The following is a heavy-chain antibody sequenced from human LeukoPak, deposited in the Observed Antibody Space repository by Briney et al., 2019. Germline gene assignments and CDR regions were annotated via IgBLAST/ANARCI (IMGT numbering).Heavy chain of an antibody. J-gene: IGHJ4*02. CDR1: GGSFSGYY. V-gene: IGHV4-34*01. CDR2: INHSGST. Sequence: SETLSLTCAVYGGSFSGYYWSWIRQPPGKGLEWIGEINHSGSTNYNPSLKSRATISVDTSKNQFSLKLSSVTAADTAVYYCARRKTSAFDYWGQGTLVTVSS. CDR3: ARRKTSAFDY. D-gene: IGHD1-14*01.